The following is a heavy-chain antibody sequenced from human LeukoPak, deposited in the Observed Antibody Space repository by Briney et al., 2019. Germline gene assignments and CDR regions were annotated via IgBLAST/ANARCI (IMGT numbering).Heavy chain of an antibody. J-gene: IGHJ4*02. Sequence: PGGSLRLSCAASGFTFSSYGMHWVRQAPGKGLEWVAFIRYDGSNKYYADSVKGRFTISRDNSKNTLYLQMNSLRAEDTAVYYCARVRWYYGSGTVKLYYFDYWGQGTLVTVSS. D-gene: IGHD3-10*01. CDR1: GFTFSSYG. V-gene: IGHV3-30*02. CDR2: IRYDGSNK. CDR3: ARVRWYYGSGTVKLYYFDY.